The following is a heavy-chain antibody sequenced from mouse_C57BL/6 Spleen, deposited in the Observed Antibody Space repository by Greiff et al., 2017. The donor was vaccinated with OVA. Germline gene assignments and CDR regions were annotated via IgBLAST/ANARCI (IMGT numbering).Heavy chain of an antibody. Sequence: EVKLVESGGGLVKPGGSLKLSCAASGFTFSDYGMHWVRQAPEKGLEWVAYISSGSSTIYYADTVKGRFTISRDNAKNTLFLQMTSLRSEETAMYYCARAAEYYGYAMDYWGQGTSVTVSS. D-gene: IGHD1-1*01. V-gene: IGHV5-17*01. CDR3: ARAAEYYGYAMDY. J-gene: IGHJ4*01. CDR1: GFTFSDYG. CDR2: ISSGSSTI.